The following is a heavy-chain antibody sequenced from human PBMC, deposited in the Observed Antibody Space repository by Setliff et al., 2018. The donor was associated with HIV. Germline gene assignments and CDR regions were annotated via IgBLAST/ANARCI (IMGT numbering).Heavy chain of an antibody. J-gene: IGHJ4*02. Sequence: PSETLSLTCTVSGGSISSYYWSWTRQPPGEGLEWIGYIYYSGSTYYNPSLKTRVTISVDTSKNQFSLKLSSVTAAETAVYYCARVGYHGSGRYSFDYWGQGTLVTVSS. V-gene: IGHV4-59*08. CDR2: IYYSGST. D-gene: IGHD3-10*01. CDR3: ARVGYHGSGRYSFDY. CDR1: GGSISSYY.